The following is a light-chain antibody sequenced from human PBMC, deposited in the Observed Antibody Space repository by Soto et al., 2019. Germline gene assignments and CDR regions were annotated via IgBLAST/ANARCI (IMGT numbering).Light chain of an antibody. CDR2: EVT. V-gene: IGLV2-8*01. Sequence: QSVLTQPPSASGSPGQSVTISCTGTSSDVGGYNYVSWYQQHPGKAPKLMICEVTKRPSGVPDRFSGSKSGNTASLTVSGLQAEDEADYYCSSYAGNNHFVFGTGTKVTLL. CDR3: SSYAGNNHFV. CDR1: SSDVGGYNY. J-gene: IGLJ1*01.